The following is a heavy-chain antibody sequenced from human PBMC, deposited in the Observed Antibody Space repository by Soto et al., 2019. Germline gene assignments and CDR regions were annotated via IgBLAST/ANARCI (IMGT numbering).Heavy chain of an antibody. Sequence: KVSCKASGGTFNNYVVNWVRQAPGQGLEWMGGILPIFATANYAQKFQGRVTITADKSTSTAYMELTSLRSEDTAVYYCAGRCDSTTCLGHFDYWGQGTLVTVSS. J-gene: IGHJ4*02. D-gene: IGHD2-2*01. CDR2: ILPIFATA. V-gene: IGHV1-69*06. CDR1: GGTFNNYV. CDR3: AGRCDSTTCLGHFDY.